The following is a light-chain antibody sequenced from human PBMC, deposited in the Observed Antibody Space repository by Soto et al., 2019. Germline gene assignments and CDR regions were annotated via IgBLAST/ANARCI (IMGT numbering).Light chain of an antibody. CDR2: EVS. CDR1: SSDVGGYNY. CDR3: SSYKSSSVV. Sequence: QSVLTQPASVSGSPGQSITISCTGTSSDVGGYNYVSWYQQHPGKAPKLMIYEVSNRPSGVSNRFSGSKSGNTASLTISGLQAEDEADYYCSSYKSSSVVFGGGTKVTVL. V-gene: IGLV2-14*01. J-gene: IGLJ2*01.